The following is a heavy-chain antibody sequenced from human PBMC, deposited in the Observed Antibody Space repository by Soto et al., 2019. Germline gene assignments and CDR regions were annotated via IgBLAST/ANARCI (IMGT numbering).Heavy chain of an antibody. CDR3: ASTSTHYYYYGMDV. CDR2: MNPNSGNT. J-gene: IGHJ6*02. D-gene: IGHD2-2*01. Sequence: GASVKVSCKASGGTFSSYAISWVRQATGQGLEWMGWMNPNSGNTGYAQKFQGRVTMTRNTSISTAYMELSSLRSEDTAVYYCASTSTHYYYYGMDVWGQGTTVTVSS. CDR1: GGTFSSYA. V-gene: IGHV1-8*02.